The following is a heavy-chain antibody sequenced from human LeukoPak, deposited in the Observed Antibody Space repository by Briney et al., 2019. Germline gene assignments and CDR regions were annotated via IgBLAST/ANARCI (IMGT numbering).Heavy chain of an antibody. Sequence: ASVKVSCKASGYTFTSYAMNWVRQAPGQGLEWMGWINTNTGNPTYAQGFTGRFVFSLDTSVSTAYLQISSLKAEDTAVYYCARDLREKGYCSSTSCYRRPHNWFDPWGQGTLVTVSS. CDR3: ARDLREKGYCSSTSCYRRPHNWFDP. V-gene: IGHV7-4-1*02. D-gene: IGHD2-2*01. CDR2: INTNTGNP. CDR1: GYTFTSYA. J-gene: IGHJ5*02.